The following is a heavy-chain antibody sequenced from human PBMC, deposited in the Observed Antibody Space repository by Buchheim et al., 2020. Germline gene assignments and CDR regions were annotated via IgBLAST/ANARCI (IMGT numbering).Heavy chain of an antibody. CDR3: ARSKSSSWYYGMDV. J-gene: IGHJ6*02. Sequence: EVQLVESGGGLVKPGGSLRLSCAASGFTFSSYSMNWVRQAPGKGLEWVSSISSSSSYIYYANSVKGRFTISRENAKNSLYLQMHSLRAEDTAVYYCARSKSSSWYYGMDVWGQGTT. CDR1: GFTFSSYS. CDR2: ISSSSSYI. V-gene: IGHV3-21*01. D-gene: IGHD6-13*01.